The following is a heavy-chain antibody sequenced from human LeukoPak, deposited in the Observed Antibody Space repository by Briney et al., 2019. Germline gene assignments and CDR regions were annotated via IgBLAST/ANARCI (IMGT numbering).Heavy chain of an antibody. CDR2: INPNSGGT. CDR3: ARAMVRGVITPDY. J-gene: IGHJ4*02. V-gene: IGHV1-2*06. Sequence: ASVKVSCKVSGYTFTGYYINGLRRPPGQGLEGLDRINPNSGGTNYAQKFQGRVTMTRDTSISTAYMELSRLRSDDTAVYYCARAMVRGVITPDYWGQGTLVTVSS. D-gene: IGHD3-10*01. CDR1: GYTFTGYY.